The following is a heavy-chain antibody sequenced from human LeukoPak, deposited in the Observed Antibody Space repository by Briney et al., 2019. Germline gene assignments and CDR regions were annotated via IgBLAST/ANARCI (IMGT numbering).Heavy chain of an antibody. J-gene: IGHJ3*02. CDR2: IKQDGSEK. Sequence: PGGSLRLSCAASGFTFSSYWMSWVRQAPGKGLEWVANIKQDGSEKYYVDSVKGRFTISRDNAKNSLYLQMNSLRAEDTAVYYCARDLGSEDIVVVPAAIHDAFDIWGQGTMVTVSS. CDR3: ARDLGSEDIVVVPAAIHDAFDI. D-gene: IGHD2-2*01. CDR1: GFTFSSYW. V-gene: IGHV3-7*01.